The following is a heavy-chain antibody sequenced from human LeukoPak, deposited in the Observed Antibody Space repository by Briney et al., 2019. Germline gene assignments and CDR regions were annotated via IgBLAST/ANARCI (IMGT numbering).Heavy chain of an antibody. J-gene: IGHJ5*01. CDR2: IYHSGST. CDR1: GVSISRSNW. CDR3: ARDLGIAGGLDS. D-gene: IGHD2-15*01. V-gene: IGHV4-4*02. Sequence: SGTLSLTCAVSGVSISRSNWWSWVRQPPGKGLEWIGEIYHSGSTNYNSSLESRLTISLDKSKNQLSLRLSSVTAADTAVYYCARDLGIAGGLDSWGQGTLVTVSS.